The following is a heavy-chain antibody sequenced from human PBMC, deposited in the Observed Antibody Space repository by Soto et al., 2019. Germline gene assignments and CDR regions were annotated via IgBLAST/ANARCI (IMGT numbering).Heavy chain of an antibody. CDR2: ISSSGSTI. Sequence: GGSLRLSCAASGFTFSDYYMSWIRQAPGKGLEWVSYISSSGSTIYYADSVKGRFTISRDNAKNSLYLQMNSLRAEDTAVYYCARYCSSTSCSPFDYWGQGTLVTVSS. J-gene: IGHJ4*02. CDR1: GFTFSDYY. D-gene: IGHD2-2*01. CDR3: ARYCSSTSCSPFDY. V-gene: IGHV3-11*01.